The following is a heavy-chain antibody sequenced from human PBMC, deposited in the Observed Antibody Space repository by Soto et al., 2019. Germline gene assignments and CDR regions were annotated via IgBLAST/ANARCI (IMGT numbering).Heavy chain of an antibody. J-gene: IGHJ4*02. CDR2: IYHSGST. Sequence: QVQLQESGPGLVKPSGTLSLTCGISGDSISSPNWWTWVRQPPGKGLEWIGEIYHSGSTNYNPSLKSRVTISLDKSKNQFSLRLRSLTAADTAIYYCARHEDYSAFDYWGQGILVTVSS. V-gene: IGHV4-4*02. CDR3: ARHEDYSAFDY. D-gene: IGHD2-15*01. CDR1: GDSISSPNW.